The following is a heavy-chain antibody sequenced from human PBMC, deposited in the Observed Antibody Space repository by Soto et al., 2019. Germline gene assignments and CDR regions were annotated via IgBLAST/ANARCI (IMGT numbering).Heavy chain of an antibody. CDR2: INPNSGGT. CDR3: AREGPSEFCSGGSCLNTNWFDP. D-gene: IGHD2-15*01. V-gene: IGHV1-2*04. CDR1: GYTFTGYY. Sequence: GASVKVSCKASGYTFTGYYMHWVRQAPGQGLEWMGWINPNSGGTNYAQKFQGWVTMTRDTSISTAYMELSRLRSDDTAVYYCAREGPSEFCSGGSCLNTNWFDPWGQGTLVTVSS. J-gene: IGHJ5*02.